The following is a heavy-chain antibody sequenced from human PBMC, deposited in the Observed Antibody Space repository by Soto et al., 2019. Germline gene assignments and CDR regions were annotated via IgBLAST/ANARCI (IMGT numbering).Heavy chain of an antibody. CDR1: GYSFTSYW. CDR3: ARHVDTALGYYGMDV. V-gene: IGHV5-10-1*03. Sequence: EVQLVQSGAEVKKPGESLRISCKGSGYSFTSYWISWVRQMPGKGLEWMGRIDPSDAYTNDSPSFQGHVTISADKSISTAYLQWSSLKVSDTVMYYCARHVDTALGYYGMDVWGQGTTVTVSS. D-gene: IGHD5-18*01. J-gene: IGHJ6*02. CDR2: IDPSDAYT.